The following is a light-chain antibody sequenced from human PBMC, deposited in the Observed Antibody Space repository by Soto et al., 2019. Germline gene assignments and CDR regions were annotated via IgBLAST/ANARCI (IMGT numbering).Light chain of an antibody. CDR2: DAS. CDR1: QDISNY. V-gene: IGKV1-33*01. Sequence: DIQMTQSPSSLSASVGDRVTITCQASQDISNYLNWYQQKPGKAPKLLIYDASNLETGVPSRFSGSGSGTDFTFTISSLQPEDIATYYCQQYDNLPRTFGGGTKLDIK. J-gene: IGKJ4*01. CDR3: QQYDNLPRT.